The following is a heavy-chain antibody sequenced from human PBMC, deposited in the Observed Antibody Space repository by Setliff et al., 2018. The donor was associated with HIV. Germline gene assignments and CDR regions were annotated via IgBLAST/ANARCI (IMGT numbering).Heavy chain of an antibody. Sequence: PSETLSPTCPVSGASISSYYWSWIRQPPGKGLEWIGYISPTGNTNYNPSLKSRVTISTDTSKNQFSLHVRSVTAADTAVYFCAKSSPSIGYTSDHWGQGTLVTVSS. CDR1: GASISSYY. J-gene: IGHJ4*02. CDR3: AKSSPSIGYTSDH. CDR2: ISPTGNT. D-gene: IGHD5-12*01. V-gene: IGHV4-59*03.